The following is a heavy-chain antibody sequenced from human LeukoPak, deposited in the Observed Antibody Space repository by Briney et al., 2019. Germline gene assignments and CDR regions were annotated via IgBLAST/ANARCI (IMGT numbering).Heavy chain of an antibody. CDR1: GFTFTSSA. CDR3: AAYSGFDSSGYYRLFFDY. J-gene: IGHJ4*02. Sequence: SVKVSCKASGFTFTSSAVQWVRQARGQRLEWIGWIVVGSGNTNYAQKFQERVTITRDMSTSTAYMELSSLRSEDTAVYYCAAYSGFDSSGYYRLFFDYWGQGTLVTVSS. CDR2: IVVGSGNT. D-gene: IGHD3-22*01. V-gene: IGHV1-58*01.